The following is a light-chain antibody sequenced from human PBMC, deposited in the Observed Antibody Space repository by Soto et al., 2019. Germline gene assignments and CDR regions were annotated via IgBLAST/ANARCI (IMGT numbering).Light chain of an antibody. CDR1: QSISSW. CDR3: QQYNTNSGT. CDR2: DAS. V-gene: IGKV1-5*01. Sequence: DIQMTQSPSTLSASVGDRVTFTCRASQSISSWLAWYQQKPGKAPTLLIYDASNLESGVPSRFIGSGSGTEFTLTISSLQPDDFATDYGQQYNTNSGTFGQGTKVEIK. J-gene: IGKJ1*01.